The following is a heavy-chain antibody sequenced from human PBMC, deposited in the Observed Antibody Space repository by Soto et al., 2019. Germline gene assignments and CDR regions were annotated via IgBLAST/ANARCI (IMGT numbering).Heavy chain of an antibody. V-gene: IGHV3-30*18. J-gene: IGHJ6*02. CDR1: GFIFNTYD. Sequence: GGSLRLSCAASGFIFNTYDMHWVRQAPGKGLEWVAVISYDGSNKYYADSVKGRLTISRDNSKKMLYLQMNSLRPEDTAVYYCAKGQHCSSTSCYFYYYGMDVWGQGTKVTVSS. D-gene: IGHD2-2*01. CDR3: AKGQHCSSTSCYFYYYGMDV. CDR2: ISYDGSNK.